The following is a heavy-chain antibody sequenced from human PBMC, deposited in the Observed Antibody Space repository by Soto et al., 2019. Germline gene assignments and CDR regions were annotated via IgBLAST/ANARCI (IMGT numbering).Heavy chain of an antibody. CDR3: ARALSIYFPYYGMDV. CDR1: GGTFSSYT. V-gene: IGHV1-69*02. CDR2: IIPILGIA. J-gene: IGHJ6*02. D-gene: IGHD3-16*02. Sequence: QVQLVQSGAEVKKPGSSVKVSCKASGGTFSSYTISWVRQAPGQGIEWMGRIIPILGIANYAQKFQGTVTITADKSTSTAYMELSSLRSEDPAVYYCARALSIYFPYYGMDVRGQGTTVTVSS.